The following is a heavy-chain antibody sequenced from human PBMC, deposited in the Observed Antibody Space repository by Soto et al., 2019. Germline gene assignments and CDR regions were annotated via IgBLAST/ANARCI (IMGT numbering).Heavy chain of an antibody. CDR1: GFTFRTYA. V-gene: IGHV3-21*01. CDR3: ARDPDQDVVVPAATYGDYGHWFDP. J-gene: IGHJ5*02. CDR2: ISSSSIYI. D-gene: IGHD2-2*01. Sequence: PGGSLRLSCAASGFTFRTYAMSWVRQAPGKGLEWVSSISSSSIYIYYADSVKGRFTISRDNAKNSLYLQMNSLRAEDTAVYYCARDPDQDVVVPAATYGDYGHWFDPWGQGTLVTVSS.